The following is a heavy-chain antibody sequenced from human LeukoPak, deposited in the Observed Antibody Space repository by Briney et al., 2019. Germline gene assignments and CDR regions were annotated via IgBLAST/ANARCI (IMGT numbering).Heavy chain of an antibody. J-gene: IGHJ4*02. CDR3: ARRYDFWSGYWSHSDY. CDR2: ISSNGGST. V-gene: IGHV3-64*01. D-gene: IGHD3-3*01. CDR1: GFTFSSYA. Sequence: GGSLRLSCAASGFTFSSYAMHWVRQAPGKGLEYVSAISSNGGSTYYANSVKGRFTISRVNSKNTLYLQMGSLRAEDMAVYYCARRYDFWSGYWSHSDYWGQGTLVTVSS.